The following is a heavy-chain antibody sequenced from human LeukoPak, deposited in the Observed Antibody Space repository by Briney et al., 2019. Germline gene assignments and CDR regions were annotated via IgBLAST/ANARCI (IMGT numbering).Heavy chain of an antibody. J-gene: IGHJ5*02. V-gene: IGHV3-7*01. Sequence: PGGSLRLSCAASGFTFSSYWMSWVRQAPGKGLEWVANIKQDGNEKYYVDSVKGRFTISRDNAKNSLYLQVNSLRAEDTAVYYCARDVRWSDDNWFDPWGQGTLVTVSS. CDR2: IKQDGNEK. CDR1: GFTFSSYW. CDR3: ARDVRWSDDNWFDP. D-gene: IGHD4-23*01.